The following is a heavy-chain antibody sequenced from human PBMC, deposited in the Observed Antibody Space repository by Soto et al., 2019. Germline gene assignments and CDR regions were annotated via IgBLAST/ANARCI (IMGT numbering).Heavy chain of an antibody. CDR3: ARTSYYDSSGYYGMDV. V-gene: IGHV4-4*02. CDR2: IHHSGST. Sequence: SETLSLTCAVSAGSISSRNWWTWVRQSPGKGFVWIGEIHHSGSTNYNPSLKSRVTISVDNSKNQFSLKLTSVTAADTAVYYCARTSYYDSSGYYGMDVWGQGTTVTVSS. D-gene: IGHD3-22*01. J-gene: IGHJ6*02. CDR1: AGSISSRNW.